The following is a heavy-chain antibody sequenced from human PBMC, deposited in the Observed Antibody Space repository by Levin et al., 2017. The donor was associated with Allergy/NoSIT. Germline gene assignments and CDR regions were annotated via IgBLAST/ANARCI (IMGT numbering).Heavy chain of an antibody. Sequence: PGGSLRLSCAASGFTFSSHAMSWVRQAPGKGLEWVSGISGSGGSTYNADSVKGRFTISRDNSKNTLYLQMNSLRAEDTAVYYCASANSDALIGYSSSWSSSWGQGTLVTVSS. V-gene: IGHV3-23*01. CDR1: GFTFSSHA. D-gene: IGHD6-13*01. J-gene: IGHJ4*02. CDR3: ASANSDALIGYSSSWSSS. CDR2: ISGSGGST.